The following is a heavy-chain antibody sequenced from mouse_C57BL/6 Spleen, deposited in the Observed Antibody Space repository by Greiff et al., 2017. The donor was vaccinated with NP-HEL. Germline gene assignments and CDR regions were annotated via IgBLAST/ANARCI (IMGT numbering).Heavy chain of an antibody. V-gene: IGHV1-82*01. CDR2: IYPGGGDT. CDR3: ATTVVAKNWYFDV. CDR1: GYAFSSSW. D-gene: IGHD1-1*01. J-gene: IGHJ1*03. Sequence: QVQLQQSGPELVKPGASVKISCKASGYAFSSSWMNWVKQRPGKGLEWIGQIYPGGGDTNYTGKFQGKATLTADKASSTAYMQLSSLTSEDSAVYVCATTVVAKNWYFDVWGTGTTVTVSS.